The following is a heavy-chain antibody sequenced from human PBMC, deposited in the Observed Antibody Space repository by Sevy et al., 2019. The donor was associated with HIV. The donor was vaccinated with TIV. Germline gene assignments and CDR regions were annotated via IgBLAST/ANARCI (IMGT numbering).Heavy chain of an antibody. V-gene: IGHV4-59*08. J-gene: IGHJ4*02. CDR2: IYYNGHI. CDR1: GGSITSLY. D-gene: IGHD1-26*01. Sequence: SETLSLTCTVSGGSITSLYWNWIRQPTGKGLEWIANIYYNGHINYNPSLKSRVTLSPDTSKNQFSLRLSSVTAADTAMYYCAGENAWGRGYSWGQGTLVTVSS. CDR3: AGENAWGRGYS.